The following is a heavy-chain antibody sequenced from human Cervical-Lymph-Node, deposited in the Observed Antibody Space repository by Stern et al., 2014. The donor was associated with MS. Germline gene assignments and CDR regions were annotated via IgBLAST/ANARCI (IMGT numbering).Heavy chain of an antibody. CDR1: GYTFTSHH. J-gene: IGHJ6*02. V-gene: IGHV1-46*03. D-gene: IGHD1-20*01. CDR3: ARDLTITGSYGMDV. Sequence: VQLVESGAEVKKPGASVKVSCKASGYTFTSHHMYWVRQARGQGLEWMGIISPAGGSTSYAQKFQGRVTMTRDTSTSTVYMELSSRRSEDTAVYYCARDLTITGSYGMDVWGQGTTVTVSS. CDR2: ISPAGGST.